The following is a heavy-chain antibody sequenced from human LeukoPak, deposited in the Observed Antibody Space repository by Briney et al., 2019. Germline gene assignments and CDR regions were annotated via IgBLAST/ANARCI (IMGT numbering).Heavy chain of an antibody. D-gene: IGHD2-2*01. CDR3: AKATYPTSHFDY. V-gene: IGHV3-23*01. J-gene: IGHJ4*02. Sequence: GGSLRLSCAASGFTVSSNYMSWVRQAPGKGLEWVSAISGSGGSTYYADSVKGRFTISRDNSKNTLYLQMNSLRAEDTAVYYCAKATYPTSHFDYWGQGTLVTVSS. CDR2: ISGSGGST. CDR1: GFTVSSNY.